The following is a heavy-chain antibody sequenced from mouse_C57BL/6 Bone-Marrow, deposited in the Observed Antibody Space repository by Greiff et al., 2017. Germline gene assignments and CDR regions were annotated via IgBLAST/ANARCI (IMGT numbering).Heavy chain of an antibody. V-gene: IGHV1-15*01. Sequence: QVQLQQSGAELVRPGASVTLSCKASSYTFTDYEMHWVKQTPVHGLEWIGAIDPETGGTAYNQKFKGKAILTADKSSSTAYMELRSLTSEDSAVYYCTRAYDDDVGFAYWGQGTLVTVSA. CDR1: SYTFTDYE. J-gene: IGHJ3*01. CDR3: TRAYDDDVGFAY. D-gene: IGHD2-4*01. CDR2: IDPETGGT.